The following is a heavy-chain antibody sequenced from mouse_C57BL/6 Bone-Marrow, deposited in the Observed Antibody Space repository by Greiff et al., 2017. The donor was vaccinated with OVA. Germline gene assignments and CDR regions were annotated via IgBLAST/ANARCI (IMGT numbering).Heavy chain of an antibody. D-gene: IGHD3-2*02. J-gene: IGHJ2*01. V-gene: IGHV1-64*01. CDR3: ARRRKQLRLGY. CDR2: IHPNSGST. Sequence: VKLQQPGAELVKPGASVKLSCKASGYTFTSYWMHWVKQRPGQGLEWIGMIHPNSGSTNYNEKFKSKATLTVDKSSSTAYMQLSSLTSEDSAVYYCARRRKQLRLGYWGQGTTLTVSS. CDR1: GYTFTSYW.